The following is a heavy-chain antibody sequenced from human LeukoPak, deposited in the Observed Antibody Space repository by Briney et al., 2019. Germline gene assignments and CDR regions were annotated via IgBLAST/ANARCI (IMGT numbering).Heavy chain of an antibody. J-gene: IGHJ4*02. Sequence: ASVKVPCKASGYTFTNYYVHWVRQAPGQGLEWMAIIHPSGGGTTCAQKFQGRVTMTRDTSTSTVYMELSSLRSEDTAVYYCTRGGDTTAMGDFWGQGTLVTVSS. CDR1: GYTFTNYY. V-gene: IGHV1-46*01. D-gene: IGHD1-1*01. CDR2: IHPSGGGT. CDR3: TRGGDTTAMGDF.